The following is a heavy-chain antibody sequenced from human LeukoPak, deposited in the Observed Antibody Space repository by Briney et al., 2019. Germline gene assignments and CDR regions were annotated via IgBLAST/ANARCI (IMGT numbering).Heavy chain of an antibody. J-gene: IGHJ1*01. CDR1: GFTFSDTSSNYY. CDR3: ARDASSGYYYAYFHH. D-gene: IGHD3-22*01. Sequence: GGSLRLSCAASGFTFSDTSSNYYMSWIRQAPGKGLEWVSYIGGDNIYTNYADSVKGRFTISRDNSKNTLSLQMNSLRAEDTAVYYCARDASSGYYYAYFHHWGQGTLVTVSS. V-gene: IGHV3-11*05. CDR2: IGGDNIYT.